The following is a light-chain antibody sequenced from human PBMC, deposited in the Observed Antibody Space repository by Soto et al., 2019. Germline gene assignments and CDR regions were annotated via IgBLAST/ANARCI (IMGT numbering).Light chain of an antibody. V-gene: IGKV1-5*03. CDR3: QHYNSYAEA. CDR1: QTISSW. J-gene: IGKJ1*01. CDR2: KAS. Sequence: DIQMTQSPSTLSGSVGDRVTITCRASQTISSWLAWYQQKPGKAPKHLIYKASTLKSGVPSRFSGSGSGTEFTLTISSLQPDDFATYDCQHYNSYAEAFGQGTKVELK.